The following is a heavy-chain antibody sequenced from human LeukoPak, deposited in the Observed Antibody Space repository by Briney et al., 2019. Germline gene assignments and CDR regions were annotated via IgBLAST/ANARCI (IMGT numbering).Heavy chain of an antibody. CDR3: AMLLAAASAPYYFDF. V-gene: IGHV5-51*01. CDR2: IFPGDSDT. Sequence: GAPRKISSKGFGSPFTSYWGAWARQMPGKGLEWMGAIFPGDSDTTYSPSFQGQVTSSDDKSINTDYLQWNSLKASDTAIYYCAMLLAAASAPYYFDFWGQGTLDSVSS. D-gene: IGHD6-13*01. J-gene: IGHJ4*02. CDR1: GSPFTSYW.